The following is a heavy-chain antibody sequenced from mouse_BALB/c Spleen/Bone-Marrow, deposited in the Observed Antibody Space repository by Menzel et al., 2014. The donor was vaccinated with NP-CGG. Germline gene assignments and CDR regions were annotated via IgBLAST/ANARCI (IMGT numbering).Heavy chain of an antibody. D-gene: IGHD2-4*01. CDR3: ARDDFGPDY. V-gene: IGHV1-80*01. J-gene: IGHJ2*01. Sequence: QVQLQQSGAELVRPGSSVKISCKASGYAFSSFWMNWMKQRPGQGPEWIGQIYPGDGDTNCNGKFKGKATLTADMSSSTAYIQLSSLTSEDSAVYFCARDDFGPDYWGQGTTLTVSS. CDR1: GYAFSSFW. CDR2: IYPGDGDT.